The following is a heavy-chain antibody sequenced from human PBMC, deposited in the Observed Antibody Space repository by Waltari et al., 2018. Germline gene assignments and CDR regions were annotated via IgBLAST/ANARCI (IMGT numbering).Heavy chain of an antibody. Sequence: QVQLVQSGAEVKKPGSSVKVSCKASGGTFSSYTISWVRQAPGQGLEWMGMILPSLGIANHAQKFQGRVTITADKSTSTAYMERSSMRSEDTAVYYCAREGDPNSSSWYPFDYWGQGTLVTVSS. V-gene: IGHV1-69*08. CDR3: AREGDPNSSSWYPFDY. J-gene: IGHJ4*02. CDR1: GGTFSSYT. D-gene: IGHD6-13*01. CDR2: ILPSLGIA.